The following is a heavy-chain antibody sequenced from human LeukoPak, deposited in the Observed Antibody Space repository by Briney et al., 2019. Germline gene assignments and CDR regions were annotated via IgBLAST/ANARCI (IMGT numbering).Heavy chain of an antibody. V-gene: IGHV3-30*18. CDR3: AKAEDYDILTGYAFDY. CDR2: ISYDGSNK. CDR1: GFTFSSYG. Sequence: GRSLRLSCAASGFTFSSYGMHWVRQAPGKGLEWVAVISYDGSNKYYAGSVKGRFTISRDNSKNTLYLQMNSLRAEDTAVYYCAKAEDYDILTGYAFDYWGQGTLVTVSS. J-gene: IGHJ4*02. D-gene: IGHD3-9*01.